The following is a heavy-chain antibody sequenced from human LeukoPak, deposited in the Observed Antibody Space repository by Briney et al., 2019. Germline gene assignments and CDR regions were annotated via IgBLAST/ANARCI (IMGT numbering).Heavy chain of an antibody. CDR1: GGSFSSYY. CDR3: ARGRLARSPYFDY. Sequence: SETLSLTCTVSGGSFSSYYWTWIRQPPGKGLEWSGYIYYSGSTDYNPCLTSRVTISVDTSKNQFSLRLSSVTAADTAVYYCARGRLARSPYFDYWGQGTLVTVSS. D-gene: IGHD6-19*01. V-gene: IGHV4-59*01. J-gene: IGHJ4*02. CDR2: IYYSGST.